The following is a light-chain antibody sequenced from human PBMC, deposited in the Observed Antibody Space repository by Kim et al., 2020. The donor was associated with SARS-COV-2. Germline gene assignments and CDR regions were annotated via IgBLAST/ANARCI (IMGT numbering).Light chain of an antibody. CDR3: QQYGSSLTWR. V-gene: IGKV3-20*01. Sequence: EIVLTQSPGTLSLSPWERATLSCRASQSVSSIQLAWFQQKPGQAPRLLINGTSSRATGIPDRFSGSGSGTDFTLTISRLGPEDFAVYYCQQYGSSLTWRFGKGTKVDIK. CDR2: GTS. CDR1: QSVSSIQ. J-gene: IGKJ1*01.